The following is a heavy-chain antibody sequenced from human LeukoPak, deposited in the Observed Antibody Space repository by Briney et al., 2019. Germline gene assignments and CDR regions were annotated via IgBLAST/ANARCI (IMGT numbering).Heavy chain of an antibody. V-gene: IGHV3-21*01. CDR2: IISSSSDI. D-gene: IGHD3-22*01. CDR1: GFTFSTST. Sequence: GASLKISCAASGFTFSTSTMNRARQAPGKGLEWVSSIISSSSDIYYTHSVRGRFTISRDNAKNSLYLQMNSLRAEDTAVYYCARSNYYDSSGYYPHWDYYYYMDVWGKGTTVTVSS. CDR3: ARSNYYDSSGYYPHWDYYYYMDV. J-gene: IGHJ6*03.